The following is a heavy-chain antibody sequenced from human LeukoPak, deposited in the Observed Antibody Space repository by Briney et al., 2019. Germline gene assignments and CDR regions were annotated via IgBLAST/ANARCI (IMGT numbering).Heavy chain of an antibody. V-gene: IGHV3-23*01. CDR3: AKYAITSRSWFDP. CDR2: ISGGGDII. J-gene: IGHJ5*02. Sequence: GGSLRLSCAASGFNFSDYAMSWVRRAPARGLEWVSTISGGGDIIYYADSVKGRFTISRDNSKNTLNLQMNSLRAEDTAIYYCAKYAITSRSWFDPWGQGTLVTVSS. CDR1: GFNFSDYA. D-gene: IGHD2-8*01.